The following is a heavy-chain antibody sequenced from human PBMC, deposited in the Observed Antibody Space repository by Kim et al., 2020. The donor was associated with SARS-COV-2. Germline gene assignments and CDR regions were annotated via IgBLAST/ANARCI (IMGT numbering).Heavy chain of an antibody. CDR1: GDSIRSDY. Sequence: SETLSLTCAVSGDSIRSDYWTWIRQPPGKGLEWIGFSDYRGSTNYNPSLKSRVTISIDKSKNHFSLRLSSVTAAATAVYYCPRDGGWDKLDYWGQGTLVT. J-gene: IGHJ4*02. CDR2: SDYRGST. D-gene: IGHD6-19*01. CDR3: PRDGGWDKLDY. V-gene: IGHV4-59*01.